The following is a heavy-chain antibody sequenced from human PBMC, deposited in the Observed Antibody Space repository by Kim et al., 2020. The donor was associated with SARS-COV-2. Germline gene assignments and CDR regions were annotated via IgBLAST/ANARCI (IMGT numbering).Heavy chain of an antibody. Sequence: GGSLRHSCAVSGFTFDDYAMHWVRQAPGKGLEWVSGITWNSGSIGYADSVKGRFTISRDNAKNSLYLQMNSLRAEDTGLYYCAKAGSDYTSSPDYWGQGT. CDR2: ITWNSGSI. J-gene: IGHJ4*02. V-gene: IGHV3-9*01. CDR1: GFTFDDYA. D-gene: IGHD6-13*01. CDR3: AKAGSDYTSSPDY.